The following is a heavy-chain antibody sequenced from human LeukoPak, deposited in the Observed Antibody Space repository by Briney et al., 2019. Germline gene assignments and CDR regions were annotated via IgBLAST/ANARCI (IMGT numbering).Heavy chain of an antibody. D-gene: IGHD1-1*01. Sequence: GGSLRLSCAASGVTFSSFDMNWVRQPTGQGLEWVSTIGNASDTYYTGSVEGRFTLSRDNANNSLYLQMNTLTAGDTVVYYCARGPPRGKYYYMDVWGKGTTVTVSS. J-gene: IGHJ6*03. CDR1: GVTFSSFD. CDR2: IGNASDT. V-gene: IGHV3-13*01. CDR3: ARGPPRGKYYYMDV.